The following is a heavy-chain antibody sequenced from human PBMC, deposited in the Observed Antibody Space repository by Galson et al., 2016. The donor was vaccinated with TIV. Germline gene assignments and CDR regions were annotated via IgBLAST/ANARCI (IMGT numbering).Heavy chain of an antibody. CDR3: ARGSGDTYYYYFGMDV. CDR2: IIPIFGTA. Sequence: SVKVSCKASGATFNKYAISWVRQAPGQGLEWMGGIIPIFGTANYAQKFQGRVTITADEFPSAAYMELNSLRSEDTAVYYCARGSGDTYYYYFGMDVWGQGTLVTVSS. CDR1: GATFNKYA. V-gene: IGHV1-69*13. J-gene: IGHJ6*02. D-gene: IGHD4-17*01.